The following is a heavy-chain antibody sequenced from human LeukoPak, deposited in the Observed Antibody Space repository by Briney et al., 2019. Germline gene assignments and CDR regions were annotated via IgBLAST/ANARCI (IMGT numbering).Heavy chain of an antibody. CDR1: GGSFSGYY. Sequence: SETLSLTCAVYGGSFSGYYWRWIRQPPGKGLEWIGEINHSGSTNYNPSLKSRLTISVDRSKNQFCLKLSSVPAADKAVYYCARSGKIIVGATNDWFDPWGEGTLVAVSS. CDR3: ARSGKIIVGATNDWFDP. J-gene: IGHJ5*02. D-gene: IGHD1-26*01. CDR2: INHSGST. V-gene: IGHV4-34*01.